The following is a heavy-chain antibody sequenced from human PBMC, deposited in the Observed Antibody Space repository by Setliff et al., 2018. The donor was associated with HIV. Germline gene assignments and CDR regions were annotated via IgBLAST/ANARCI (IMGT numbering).Heavy chain of an antibody. Sequence: GGSLRLSCAASGFTFSSNNLNWVRQAPGKGLEWVSYISSSSSTIYYTDSVKGRFTVSRDNAKNSLFLQMNSLRAEDTAVYYCARVDTDMIVGAMDVWGQGTTVTVSS. V-gene: IGHV3-48*04. D-gene: IGHD5-18*01. CDR1: GFTFSSNN. J-gene: IGHJ6*02. CDR2: ISSSSSTI. CDR3: ARVDTDMIVGAMDV.